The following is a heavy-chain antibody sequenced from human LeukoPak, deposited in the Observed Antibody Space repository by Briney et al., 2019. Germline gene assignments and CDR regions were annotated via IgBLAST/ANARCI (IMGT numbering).Heavy chain of an antibody. CDR1: GFTFSNHA. Sequence: PGGSLRLSRATSGFTFSNHAMHWVRQPTGKGLEWVSAIGTAGDTFYPGSVKGRFTISRENAKNSLSLQMNSLRAEDTAVYYCVKQQTPHGNFDYWGQGTLVTVSS. CDR2: IGTAGDT. CDR3: VKQQTPHGNFDY. D-gene: IGHD1/OR15-1a*01. J-gene: IGHJ4*02. V-gene: IGHV3-13*01.